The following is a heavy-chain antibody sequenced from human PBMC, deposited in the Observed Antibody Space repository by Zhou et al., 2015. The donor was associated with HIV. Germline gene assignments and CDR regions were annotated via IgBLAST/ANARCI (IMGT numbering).Heavy chain of an antibody. CDR2: IIPILGTT. D-gene: IGHD1-26*01. V-gene: IGHV1-69*06. CDR1: GGTFSSYA. Sequence: QVQLVQSGAEVKKPGSSVKVSCTASGGTFSSYAISWVRQAPGQGLEWMGGIIPILGTTKYAQKFQGRVTITADRSTSTAYMDLRSLRSEDTAVYYCARGASLSGSYYFPLWGMDVWGQGTTVTVSS. CDR3: ARGASLSGSYYFPLWGMDV. J-gene: IGHJ6*02.